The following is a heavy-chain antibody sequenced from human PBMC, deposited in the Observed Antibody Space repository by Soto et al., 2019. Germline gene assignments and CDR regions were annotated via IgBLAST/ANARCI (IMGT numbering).Heavy chain of an antibody. D-gene: IGHD2-15*01. J-gene: IGHJ4*02. CDR1: GYTFPSYG. CDR3: ARDDCSGGSCYRPLDY. Sequence: QVQLVQSGAEVKKPGASVKVSCKASGYTFPSYGISWVRQAPGQGLEWMGWISGYNGNTNYAQMLQGRVTMTTDTSTSTAYMELRSLRSDDTAVYYCARDDCSGGSCYRPLDYWCQGTLVTVSS. CDR2: ISGYNGNT. V-gene: IGHV1-18*01.